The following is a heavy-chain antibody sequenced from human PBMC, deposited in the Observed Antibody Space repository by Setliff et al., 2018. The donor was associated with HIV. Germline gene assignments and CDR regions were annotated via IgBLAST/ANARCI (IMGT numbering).Heavy chain of an antibody. CDR3: ARRGGSGWYYFDQ. J-gene: IGHJ4*02. Sequence: SETLSLTCTVSGGSISSYYWSWIRRPPGKGLEWIGYIYYSGSTNYNPSLKSRITISVDTSKNQFSLKLSSVTAADTAVYYCARRGGSGWYYFDQWGQGALVTVSS. CDR2: IYYSGST. V-gene: IGHV4-59*01. D-gene: IGHD6-19*01. CDR1: GGSISSYY.